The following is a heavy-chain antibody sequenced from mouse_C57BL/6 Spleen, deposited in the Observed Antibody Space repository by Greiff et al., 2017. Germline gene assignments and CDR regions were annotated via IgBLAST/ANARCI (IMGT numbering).Heavy chain of an antibody. V-gene: IGHV1-59*01. J-gene: IGHJ1*03. Sequence: VQLQQPGAELVRPGTSVKLSCKASGYTFTSYWMHWVKQRPGQGLEWIGVIDPSDSYTNYNQKFKGKATLTVDTSSSTAYMQLSSLTSEDSAVYYCARSRGYYGSSHWYFDVWGTGTTVTVSS. CDR3: ARSRGYYGSSHWYFDV. CDR1: GYTFTSYW. D-gene: IGHD1-1*01. CDR2: IDPSDSYT.